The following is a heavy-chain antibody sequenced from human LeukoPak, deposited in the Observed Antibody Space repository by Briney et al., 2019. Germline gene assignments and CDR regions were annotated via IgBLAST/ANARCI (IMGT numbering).Heavy chain of an antibody. Sequence: PSETLSLTCTVTGDSINSYYWNWIRQPAGKGLEWIGRIYSTGTTNYNPSLTSRVTISVDTSKNQFSLKLSSVTAADTAAYYCARAHKYHYYDSSGAFDVWGQGTVVIVS. CDR2: IYSTGTT. D-gene: IGHD3-22*01. J-gene: IGHJ3*01. CDR1: GDSINSYY. CDR3: ARAHKYHYYDSSGAFDV. V-gene: IGHV4-4*07.